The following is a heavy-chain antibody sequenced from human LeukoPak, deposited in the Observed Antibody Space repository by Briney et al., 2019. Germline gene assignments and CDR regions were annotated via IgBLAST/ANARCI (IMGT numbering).Heavy chain of an antibody. CDR3: TTYHKLLWFGELLSQFDY. Sequence: PGGSLRLSCAASGFTFSNAWMSWVRQAPGKGLEWVGRIKNKTGGGTTDYAAPVKGRFTISRDDSKNTLYLQMNSLKTEDTAVYYCTTYHKLLWFGELLSQFDYWGQGTLVTVSS. V-gene: IGHV3-15*01. CDR2: IKNKTGGGTT. CDR1: GFTFSNAW. J-gene: IGHJ4*02. D-gene: IGHD3-10*01.